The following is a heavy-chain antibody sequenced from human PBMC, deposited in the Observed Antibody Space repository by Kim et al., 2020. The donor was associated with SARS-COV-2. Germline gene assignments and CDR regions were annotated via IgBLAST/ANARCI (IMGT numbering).Heavy chain of an antibody. Sequence: GGSLRLSCAASGFTFSSYSMNWVRQAPGKGLEWVSYISSSSSTIYYADSVKGRFTISSDNAKHSLYLQMNSLRAEDTAVYYCAIEEGGYSYGLDDWGQG. D-gene: IGHD5-18*01. V-gene: IGHV3-48*01. J-gene: IGHJ4*02. CDR1: GFTFSSYS. CDR2: ISSSSSTI. CDR3: AIEEGGYSYGLDD.